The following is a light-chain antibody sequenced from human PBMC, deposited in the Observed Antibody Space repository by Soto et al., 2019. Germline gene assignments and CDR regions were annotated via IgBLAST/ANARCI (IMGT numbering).Light chain of an antibody. CDR1: SSDVGAYKY. CDR3: NSYAGNIYI. Sequence: QSVLTQPPSASGSPGQSVTISCTGTSSDVGAYKYVSWYQQHPGKAPKLIIYEVSKRPSGVSDRFSGSKSGNTASLTVSGLQAEDEADYYCNSYAGNIYIVGTGTKVTVL. CDR2: EVS. J-gene: IGLJ1*01. V-gene: IGLV2-8*01.